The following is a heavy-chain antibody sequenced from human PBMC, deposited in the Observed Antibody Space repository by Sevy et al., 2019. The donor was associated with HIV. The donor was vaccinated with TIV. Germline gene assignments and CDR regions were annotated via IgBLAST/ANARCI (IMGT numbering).Heavy chain of an antibody. CDR2: IYHSGST. V-gene: IGHV4-31*03. D-gene: IGHD4-4*01. CDR3: ARILEYRNYIDY. CDR1: GDSISSGGYY. Sequence: SETLSLTCTVSGDSISSGGYYWSWIRQQPGKGLEWIAFIYHSGSTYYNPSLKSRVSISVDTSKNQYSLKLSSVTAADTDVYFCARILEYRNYIDYWGRGTLVTVSS. J-gene: IGHJ4*02.